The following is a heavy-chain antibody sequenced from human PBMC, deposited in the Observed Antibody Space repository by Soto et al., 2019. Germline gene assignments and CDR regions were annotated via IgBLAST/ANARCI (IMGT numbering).Heavy chain of an antibody. J-gene: IGHJ4*02. CDR1: GFSFSDYN. Sequence: GASLTLSCLSSGFSFSDYNMNWNNQDPGKGLGWVSNLSENRRTRRHADSVEGRFTISRDDAKKSVYLQMDSLRAEDTAVYYCVKDLGTTVIPYWGQGT. CDR3: VKDLGTTVIPY. D-gene: IGHD1-1*01. CDR2: LSENRRTR. V-gene: IGHV3-11*01.